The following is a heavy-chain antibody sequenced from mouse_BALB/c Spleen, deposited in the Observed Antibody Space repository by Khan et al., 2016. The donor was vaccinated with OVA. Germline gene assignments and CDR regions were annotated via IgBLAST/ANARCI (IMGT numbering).Heavy chain of an antibody. CDR2: IFPGNNDT. J-gene: IGHJ3*01. CDR3: TRAGYGAVAY. Sequence: VRLQQSGTVLARPGASVKMSCKASGYIFPNYLMHWVKQRPGQGLAWIGSIFPGNNDTNYNQNFKRKAKLTAVPSASTAYMAVSSLTTEASAVYYCTRAGYGAVAYWGQGTLVTVSA. D-gene: IGHD3-3*01. V-gene: IGHV1-5*01. CDR1: GYIFPNYL.